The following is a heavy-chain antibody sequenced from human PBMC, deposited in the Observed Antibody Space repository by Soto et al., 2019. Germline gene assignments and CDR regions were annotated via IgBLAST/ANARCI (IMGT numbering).Heavy chain of an antibody. V-gene: IGHV1-24*01. CDR1: GYTLTELS. CDR2: FDPEDGET. J-gene: IGHJ4*02. D-gene: IGHD1-26*01. Sequence: ASVKVSCKVSGYTLTELSMHWVRQAPGKGLEWMGGFDPEDGETIYAQKFQGRVTMTEDTSKNQFSLKLSSVTAADTAVYYCARYSGSYYFDYWGQGTLVTVSS. CDR3: ARYSGSYYFDY.